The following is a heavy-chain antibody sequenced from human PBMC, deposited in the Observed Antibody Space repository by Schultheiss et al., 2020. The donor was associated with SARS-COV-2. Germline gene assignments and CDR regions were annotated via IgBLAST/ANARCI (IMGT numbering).Heavy chain of an antibody. Sequence: SETLSLTCAVYGGSFSGYYWSWIRQPPGKGLEWIGEINHSGSTNYNPSLKSRVTKSVDTSKNQFSLKLSTVTAADTAVYYCARGRTNLVVPAAMAYYYYGMDVWGQGTTVTVSS. CDR2: INHSGST. V-gene: IGHV4-34*01. CDR3: ARGRTNLVVPAAMAYYYYGMDV. CDR1: GGSFSGYY. D-gene: IGHD2-2*01. J-gene: IGHJ6*02.